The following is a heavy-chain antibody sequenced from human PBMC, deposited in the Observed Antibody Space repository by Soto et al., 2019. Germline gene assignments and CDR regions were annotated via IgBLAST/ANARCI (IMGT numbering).Heavy chain of an antibody. J-gene: IGHJ4*02. CDR1: GFTFSSYW. CDR2: IKQDGSEK. V-gene: IGHV3-7*01. D-gene: IGHD1-26*01. CDR3: ARNPGGYYFDY. Sequence: GESLKISCAASGFTFSSYWMSWVRQAPGKGLEWVANIKQDGSEKYYVDSVKGRFTISRDNAKNSLYLQMNSLRAEDTAVYYCARNPGGYYFDYWGQGTLVTVSS.